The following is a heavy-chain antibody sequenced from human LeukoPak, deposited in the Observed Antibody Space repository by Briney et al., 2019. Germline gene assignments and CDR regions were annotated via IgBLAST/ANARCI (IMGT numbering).Heavy chain of an antibody. V-gene: IGHV1-2*06. CDR1: GYTFTGYY. J-gene: IGHJ5*02. D-gene: IGHD5-18*01. CDR3: ARVRGNSWSNWFDP. CDR2: INPNSGGT. Sequence: GASVKVSYKASGYTFTGYYMHWVRQAPGQGLEWMGRINPNSGGTNYAQKFQGRVTMTRDTSISTAYMELSRLRSDDTAVYYCARVRGNSWSNWFDPWGQGTLVTVSS.